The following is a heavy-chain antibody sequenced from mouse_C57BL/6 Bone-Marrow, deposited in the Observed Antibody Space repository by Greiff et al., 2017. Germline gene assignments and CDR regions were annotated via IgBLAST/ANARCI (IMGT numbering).Heavy chain of an antibody. D-gene: IGHD2-4*01. V-gene: IGHV2-2*01. J-gene: IGHJ3*01. CDR1: GFSLTSYG. Sequence: QVQLKESGPGLVKPSQSLSITCTVSGFSLTSYGVHWVRQSPGKGLEWRGVIWSGGSTDYNAAFLSRLSISKDNSKSQFFFKMNGLHADDTAIYYCARTMITTWAWFAYWGQGTLVTVSA. CDR2: IWSGGST. CDR3: ARTMITTWAWFAY.